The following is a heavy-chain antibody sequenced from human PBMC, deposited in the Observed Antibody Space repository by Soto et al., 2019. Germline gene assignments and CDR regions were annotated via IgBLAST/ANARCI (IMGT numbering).Heavy chain of an antibody. V-gene: IGHV3-30*18. Sequence: HPGGSLRLSCAASGFTFSSYGMHWVRQAPGKGLEWVAVISYDGSNKYYADSVKGRFTISRDNSKNTLYLQMNSLRAEDTAVYYCAKASFAPVGYFDYWGQGTLVTVSS. CDR3: AKASFAPVGYFDY. D-gene: IGHD1-26*01. CDR1: GFTFSSYG. CDR2: ISYDGSNK. J-gene: IGHJ4*02.